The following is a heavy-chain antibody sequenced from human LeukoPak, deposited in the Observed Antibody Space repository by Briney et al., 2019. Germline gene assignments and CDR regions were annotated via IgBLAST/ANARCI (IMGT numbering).Heavy chain of an antibody. V-gene: IGHV3-21*01. CDR1: GFTFSSYS. CDR3: ARVPYCSSTSCYFDY. D-gene: IGHD2-2*01. Sequence: RGSLRLSCAASGFTFSSYSMNWVRQAPGKGLEWVSSISSSSSYIYYADSVKGRFTISRDNAKNSLYLQMNSLRAEDTAVYYCARVPYCSSTSCYFDYWGQGTLVTVSS. J-gene: IGHJ4*02. CDR2: ISSSSSYI.